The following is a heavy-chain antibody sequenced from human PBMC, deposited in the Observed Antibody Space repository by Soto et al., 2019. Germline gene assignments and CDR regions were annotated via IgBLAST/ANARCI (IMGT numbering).Heavy chain of an antibody. CDR1: GGSISSYY. D-gene: IGHD3-22*01. V-gene: IGHV4-59*01. Sequence: QVQLQESGPGLVKPSETLSLTCTVSGGSISSYYWSWIRQPPGKGLEWIGYIYYSGSTNYNTSLQRRVTRSVDTSKSQFSLTLSAVTAADTAVYYCARVSFYYDGSGYMGHYGMDVWGQGTTVTVSS. CDR3: ARVSFYYDGSGYMGHYGMDV. CDR2: IYYSGST. J-gene: IGHJ6*02.